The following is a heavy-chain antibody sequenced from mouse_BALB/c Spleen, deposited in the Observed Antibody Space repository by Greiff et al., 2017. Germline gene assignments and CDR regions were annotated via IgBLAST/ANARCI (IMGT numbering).Heavy chain of an antibody. J-gene: IGHJ4*01. CDR1: GFTFSSYA. CDR2: ISSGGST. V-gene: IGHV5-6-5*01. D-gene: IGHD2-3*01. Sequence: EVNLVESGGGLVKPGGSLKLSCAASGFTFSSYAMSWVRQTPEKRLEWVASISSGGSTYYPDSVKGRFTISRDNARNILYLQMSSLRSEDTAMYYCARGLDGPYYAMDYWGQGTSVTVSS. CDR3: ARGLDGPYYAMDY.